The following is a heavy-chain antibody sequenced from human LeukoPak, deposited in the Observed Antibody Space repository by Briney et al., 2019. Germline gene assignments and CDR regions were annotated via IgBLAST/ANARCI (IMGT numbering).Heavy chain of an antibody. CDR1: GGSISSGDYC. V-gene: IGHV4-30-4*01. Sequence: SSETLSLTCTVSGGSISSGDYCWSWIRQPPGKGLEWIGYIYYSGSTYYNPSLKSRVTISVDTSKNQFSLKLSSVTAADTAVYYCARTYYYDSSGYPFDYWGQGTLVTVSS. D-gene: IGHD3-22*01. J-gene: IGHJ4*02. CDR2: IYYSGST. CDR3: ARTYYYDSSGYPFDY.